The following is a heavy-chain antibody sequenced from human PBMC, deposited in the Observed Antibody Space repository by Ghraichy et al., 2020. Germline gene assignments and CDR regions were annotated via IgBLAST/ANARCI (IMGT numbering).Heavy chain of an antibody. J-gene: IGHJ3*02. Sequence: SETLSLTCTVSSGSISTYYWSWIRQPPGKGLEWIGYIYNSGSTDYNPSLKSRVTITVDTSKNHFSLNLSSVTAADTAVYYCARAVAGTRDAFDIWGQGTIVTVSS. D-gene: IGHD6-19*01. V-gene: IGHV4-59*08. CDR2: IYNSGST. CDR3: ARAVAGTRDAFDI. CDR1: SGSISTYY.